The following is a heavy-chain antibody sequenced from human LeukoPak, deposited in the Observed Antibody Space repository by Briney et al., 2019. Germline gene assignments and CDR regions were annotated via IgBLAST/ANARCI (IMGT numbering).Heavy chain of an antibody. V-gene: IGHV1-46*01. CDR1: GYTFTSYY. CDR3: ARSRQQLLDQTNWFDP. Sequence: ASVKVSCKASGYTFTSYYMHWVRQAPGQGLEWMGIINPSGGSTSYAQKFQGRVTMTRDTSTSTVYIELSSLRSEDTAVYYCARSRQQLLDQTNWFDPWGQGTLVTVSS. J-gene: IGHJ5*02. CDR2: INPSGGST. D-gene: IGHD6-13*01.